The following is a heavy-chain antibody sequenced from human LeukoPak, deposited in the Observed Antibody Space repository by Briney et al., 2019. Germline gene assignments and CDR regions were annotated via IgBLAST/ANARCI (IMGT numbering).Heavy chain of an antibody. D-gene: IGHD1-1*01. V-gene: IGHV1-2*06. CDR3: ARAGETNSNWFDP. CDR2: INPNSGGT. J-gene: IGHJ5*02. Sequence: ASVKVSCKASGYTFTGYYMHWVRQAPGQGLEWLGRINPNSGGTNYALKFQGRVTMTRDTSISTAYMELSRLTSDDTAVYHCARAGETNSNWFDPWGQGTLVTVSS. CDR1: GYTFTGYY.